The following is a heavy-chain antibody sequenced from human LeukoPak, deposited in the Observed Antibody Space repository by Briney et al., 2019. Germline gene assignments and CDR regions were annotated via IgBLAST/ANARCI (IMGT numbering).Heavy chain of an antibody. CDR2: IIPIFGTA. CDR3: ARDSSGYKDAFDI. Sequence: GASVKVSCKASGGTFSSYAISWVRQAPGQGLEWMGGIIPIFGTANYAQQFQGRVTITADESTSTAYMELSSLRSEDTAVYYCARDSSGYKDAFDIWGQGTMVTVSS. J-gene: IGHJ3*02. CDR1: GGTFSSYA. D-gene: IGHD3-22*01. V-gene: IGHV1-69*13.